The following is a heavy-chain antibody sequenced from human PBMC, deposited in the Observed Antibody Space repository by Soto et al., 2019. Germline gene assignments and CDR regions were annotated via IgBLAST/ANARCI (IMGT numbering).Heavy chain of an antibody. CDR2: IYYSGST. V-gene: IGHV4-59*08. J-gene: IGHJ4*02. CDR3: ARSSTSELRFLEWSGYYFEY. D-gene: IGHD3-3*01. CDR1: GGSISSCY. Sequence: SETLSLTCTVSGGSISSCYWSWIRQPPGKGLEWIGYIYYSGSTNYNPSLKSRVTISVDTSKNQFSLKLSSVTAADTAVYYCARSSTSELRFLEWSGYYFEYWGQGTLVTVS.